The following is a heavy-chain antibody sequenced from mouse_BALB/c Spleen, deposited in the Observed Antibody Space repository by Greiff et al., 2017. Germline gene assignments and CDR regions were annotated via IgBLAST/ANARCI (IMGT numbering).Heavy chain of an antibody. CDR3: EKSTTVGEDAMDY. Sequence: EVQLQESGGGLVKPGGSLKLSCAASGFTFSSYTMSWVRQTPEKRLEWVATISSGGSTIYYADTVKGRFTISRDNPKNTLFLQMTSLRSEDTAMYYCEKSTTVGEDAMDYWGQGTSVTVSS. J-gene: IGHJ4*01. CDR1: GFTFSSYT. CDR2: ISSGGSTI. V-gene: IGHV5-9-3*01. D-gene: IGHD1-1*01.